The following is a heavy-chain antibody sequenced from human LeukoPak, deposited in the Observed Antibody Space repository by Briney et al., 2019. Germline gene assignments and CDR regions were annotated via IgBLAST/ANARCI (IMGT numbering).Heavy chain of an antibody. J-gene: IGHJ4*02. CDR3: ARLRSMGFDY. CDR1: GGSSSSYY. D-gene: IGHD2/OR15-2a*01. Sequence: PSETLSLTCTVSGGSSSSYYWGWIRQPPGKGREWIGYIYYSGSTNYNPSLKSRVTMSVDTSNNQFSLKLSSVTAADTAVYYCARLRSMGFDYWGQGTLVTVSS. V-gene: IGHV4-59*01. CDR2: IYYSGST.